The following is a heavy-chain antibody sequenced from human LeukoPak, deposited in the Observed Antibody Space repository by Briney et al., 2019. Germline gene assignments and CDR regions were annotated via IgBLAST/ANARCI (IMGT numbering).Heavy chain of an antibody. CDR2: ISGSGGST. Sequence: GGSLRLSCAASGFTFSSYAMSWVRQAPGKGLEWVSAISGSGGSTYYADSVKGRFTISRDNSKNTLYLQMNSLRAEDTAVYYCAKDGDYDFWSGSETSSFDYWGQGTLVTVSS. J-gene: IGHJ4*02. V-gene: IGHV3-23*01. CDR1: GFTFSSYA. D-gene: IGHD3-3*01. CDR3: AKDGDYDFWSGSETSSFDY.